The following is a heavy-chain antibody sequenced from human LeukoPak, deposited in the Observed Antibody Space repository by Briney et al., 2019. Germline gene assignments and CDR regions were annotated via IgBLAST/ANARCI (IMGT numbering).Heavy chain of an antibody. J-gene: IGHJ6*02. V-gene: IGHV6-1*01. D-gene: IGHD2-2*01. CDR3: ARGGIVVVPAASYYYYYYGMDV. CDR1: GDSVSSNSAP. CDR2: TYYRYKWYN. Sequence: SQTLSLTCAISGDSVSSNSAPWHWITQSPSRGLEWLGRTYYRYKWYNDYAGSVKSRITNNPDTSKNQFSLQLNSVTPEDTAVYYCARGGIVVVPAASYYYYYYGMDVWGQGTTVTVSS.